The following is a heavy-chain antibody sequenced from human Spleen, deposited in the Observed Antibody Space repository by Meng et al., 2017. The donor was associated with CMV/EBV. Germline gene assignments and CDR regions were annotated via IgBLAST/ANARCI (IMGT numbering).Heavy chain of an antibody. V-gene: IGHV3-53*01. CDR2: IYSGNST. Sequence: FTVSKSYKSWVGRAPGKGLEQVSVIYSGNSTFYADSVKDRFSISRGNSKNTLYLQMNGLRAEDTAVYYCARGWGMIVSSRPLGWFDPWGQGTLVTVSS. CDR3: ARGWGMIVSSRPLGWFDP. J-gene: IGHJ5*02. D-gene: IGHD3-22*01. CDR1: FTVSKSY.